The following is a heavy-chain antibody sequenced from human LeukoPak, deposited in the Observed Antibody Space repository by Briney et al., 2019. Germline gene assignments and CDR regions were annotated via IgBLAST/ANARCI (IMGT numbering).Heavy chain of an antibody. D-gene: IGHD5-18*01. Sequence: GASVKVSCKASGGTFSSYAISWVRQAPGQGLEWMGGIIPIFGTANYAQKFQGRVTITADKSTSTAYMELSSLRSEDTAVYYCAMNTAMVTGYTPDFDYWGQGTLVTVSS. CDR2: IIPIFGTA. J-gene: IGHJ4*02. V-gene: IGHV1-69*06. CDR3: AMNTAMVTGYTPDFDY. CDR1: GGTFSSYA.